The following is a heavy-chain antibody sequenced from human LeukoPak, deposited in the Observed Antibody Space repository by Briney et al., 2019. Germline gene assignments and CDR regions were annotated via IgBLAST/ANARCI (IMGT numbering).Heavy chain of an antibody. Sequence: PSETLSLTCTVSGGSISSGSYYWSWIRQPAGEGLEWIGRIYTSGSTNYNPSLKSRVTISVDTSKNQFSLKLSSVTAADTAVYYCARIGDIVVVPAALPQYYFDYWGQGTLVTVSS. V-gene: IGHV4-61*02. CDR1: GGSISSGSYY. D-gene: IGHD2-2*01. CDR2: IYTSGST. CDR3: ARIGDIVVVPAALPQYYFDY. J-gene: IGHJ4*02.